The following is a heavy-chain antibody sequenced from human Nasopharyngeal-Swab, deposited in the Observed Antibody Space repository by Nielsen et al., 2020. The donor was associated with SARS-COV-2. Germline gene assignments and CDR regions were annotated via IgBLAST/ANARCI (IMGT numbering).Heavy chain of an antibody. J-gene: IGHJ4*02. CDR2: ISGSTATI. V-gene: IGHV3-11*01. CDR1: GFAFSDYY. Sequence: GESLKISCVASGFAFSDYYMTWIRQAPGKGLEWIAYISGSTATIHYADSVKGRFAISRDNAKNSLSLQMNSLRADDTAVYYCARGDTGSYSAHWGQGTLVTVSS. CDR3: ARGDTGSYSAH. D-gene: IGHD1-26*01.